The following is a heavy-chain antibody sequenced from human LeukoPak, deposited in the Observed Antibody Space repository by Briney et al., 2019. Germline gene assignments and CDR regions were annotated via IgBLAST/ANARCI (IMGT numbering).Heavy chain of an antibody. V-gene: IGHV3-9*01. CDR1: GFTFYDYA. D-gene: IGHD1-26*01. CDR3: AKDTSGSDSGFDY. CDR2: ISWNSGSI. J-gene: IGHJ4*02. Sequence: GGSLRLSCAASGFTFYDYAMHWVRQAPGKGLEWVSGISWNSGSIGYADSVKGRFTISRDNAKNSLYLQMNSLRAEDTALYYCAKDTSGSDSGFDYWGQGTLVTVSS.